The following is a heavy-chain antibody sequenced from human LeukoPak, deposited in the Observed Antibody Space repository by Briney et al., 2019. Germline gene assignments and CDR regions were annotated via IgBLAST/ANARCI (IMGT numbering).Heavy chain of an antibody. J-gene: IGHJ3*02. CDR3: ARDSSRYCSGGSCYSGAFDI. V-gene: IGHV3-21*01. CDR2: ISSSSSYI. CDR1: GFTFSSYS. D-gene: IGHD2-15*01. Sequence: PGGSLRLSCAASGFTFSSYSMNWVRQPPGKGLEWVSSISSSSSYIYYADSVKGRFTISRDNAKNSLYLQMNSLRAEDTAVYYCARDSSRYCSGGSCYSGAFDIWGQGTMVTVSS.